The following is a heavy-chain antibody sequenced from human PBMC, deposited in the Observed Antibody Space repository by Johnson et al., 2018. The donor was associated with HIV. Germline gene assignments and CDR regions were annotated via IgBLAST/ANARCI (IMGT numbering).Heavy chain of an antibody. CDR1: GFTFSDHW. J-gene: IGHJ3*01. CDR2: IKTAGRGT. CDR3: AKERTAMVTPFDA. D-gene: IGHD5-18*01. Sequence: VQLVESGGGVVQPGRSLRLSCAASGFTFSDHWMYWVRQAPGKGLVWVSRIKTAGRGTNYADSVMGRFTISRDNSKNTLYLQMNSLRDEDTAVYYCAKERTAMVTPFDAWGPGTRVTVSS. V-gene: IGHV3-74*01.